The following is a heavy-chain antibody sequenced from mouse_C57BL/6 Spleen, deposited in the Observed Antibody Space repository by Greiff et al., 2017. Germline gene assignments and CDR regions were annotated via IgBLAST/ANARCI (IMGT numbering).Heavy chain of an antibody. CDR3: ARSAGRDWYFDV. CDR1: GYSFTGYY. CDR2: INPSTGGT. J-gene: IGHJ1*03. Sequence: VQLQQSGPELVKPGASVKISCKASGYSFTGYYMNWVKQSPEKSLEWIGEINPSTGGTTYNQKFKAKATLTVDKSSSTAYMQLKSLTSEDSAVYYAARSAGRDWYFDVWGTGTTVTVSS. V-gene: IGHV1-42*01. D-gene: IGHD1-1*01.